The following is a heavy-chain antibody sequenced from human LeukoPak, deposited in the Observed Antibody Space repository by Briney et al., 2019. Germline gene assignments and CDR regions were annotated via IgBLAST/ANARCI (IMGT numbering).Heavy chain of an antibody. D-gene: IGHD5-12*01. J-gene: IGHJ4*02. CDR1: GFSVSNNY. CDR2: IYSGGST. Sequence: SGGSLRLSCAASGFSVSNNYMSWVRQAPGKGLEWVSVIYSGGSTYYADSVKGRFTISRDNSKNTLYLQMNSLRAEDTAVYYCARYDFPRTFDYWGQGTLVTVSS. V-gene: IGHV3-53*01. CDR3: ARYDFPRTFDY.